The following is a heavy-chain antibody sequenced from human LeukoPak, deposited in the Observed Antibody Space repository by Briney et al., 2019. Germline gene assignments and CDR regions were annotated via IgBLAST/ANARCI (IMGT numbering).Heavy chain of an antibody. Sequence: PSETLSLTCAVSGGSISSGGYRWTWIRQYPGKGLEWIGYINYSGSTYYNPSLKSRVIISVDTSKNQFSLNLNSVTAADTAVYYCAREMDAHPRIVVWGQGTLVTVSS. CDR3: AREMDAHPRIVV. CDR1: GGSISSGGYR. CDR2: INYSGST. V-gene: IGHV4-31*11. J-gene: IGHJ1*01. D-gene: IGHD2-21*01.